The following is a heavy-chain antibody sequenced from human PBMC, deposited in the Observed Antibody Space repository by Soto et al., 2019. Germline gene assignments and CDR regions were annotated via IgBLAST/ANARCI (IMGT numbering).Heavy chain of an antibody. Sequence: QLQLLESGPGLVKPSETLSLTCAVSGGSISSINICWGWVRQPPGEGLEWIATICYSGDTYYNPSLHSRATTSVDTSKNSFSLNLNSVTAADTAVYFCTLRDEVPSYYLNHWGRGMLVTVSS. D-gene: IGHD6-6*01. V-gene: IGHV4-39*01. CDR2: ICYSGDT. CDR3: TLRDEVPSYYLNH. J-gene: IGHJ4*02. CDR1: GGSISSINIC.